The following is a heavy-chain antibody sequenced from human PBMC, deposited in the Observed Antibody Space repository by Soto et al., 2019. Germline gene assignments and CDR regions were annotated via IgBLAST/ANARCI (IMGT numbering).Heavy chain of an antibody. V-gene: IGHV1-46*01. CDR2: INPSGGST. CDR1: GYTFTGYY. J-gene: IGHJ6*02. CDR3: ARDCPTGDGYYYGMDV. Sequence: ASVKVSCKASGYTFTGYYMHWVRQAPGQGLEWMGIINPSGGSTSYAQKFQGRVTMTRDTSTSTVYMELSSLRSEDTAVYYCARDCPTGDGYYYGMDVWGQGTTVTVSS. D-gene: IGHD7-27*01.